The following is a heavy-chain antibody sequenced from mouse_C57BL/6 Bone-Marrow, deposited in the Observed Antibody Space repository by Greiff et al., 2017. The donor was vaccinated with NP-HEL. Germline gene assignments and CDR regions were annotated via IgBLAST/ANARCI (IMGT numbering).Heavy chain of an antibody. Sequence: QVQLKESGPGLVQPSQCLSITCTVSGFSLTSYGVHWVRQSPGKGLEWLGVIWSGGSTDYNAAFISRLSISKDNSKSQVVFKMNSLQADDTSIYYCAKDGYYPYAMDYWGQGTAVTVSS. J-gene: IGHJ4*01. CDR1: GFSLTSYG. D-gene: IGHD2-3*01. CDR2: IWSGGST. CDR3: AKDGYYPYAMDY. V-gene: IGHV2-2*01.